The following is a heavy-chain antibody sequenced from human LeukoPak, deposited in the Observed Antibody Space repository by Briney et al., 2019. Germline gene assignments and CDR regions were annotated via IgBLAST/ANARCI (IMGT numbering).Heavy chain of an antibody. V-gene: IGHV4-39*01. CDR2: IYYSGNT. Sequence: PSETLSLTCAVSGGSISSNSYYWGWVRQSPGKGLEWIGAIYYSGNTYYSPSLKSRVTISAGTSKNQFSLNLSAVTAADAATYYCARHVATNYYYNYYGLDVWGQGTTVTVSS. J-gene: IGHJ6*02. CDR3: ARHVATNYYYNYYGLDV. CDR1: GGSISSNSYY.